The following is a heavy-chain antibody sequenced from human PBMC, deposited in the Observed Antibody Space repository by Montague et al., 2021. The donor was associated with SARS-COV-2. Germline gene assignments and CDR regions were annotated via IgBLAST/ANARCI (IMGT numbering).Heavy chain of an antibody. CDR3: ARAVRGVIILSPYYAMDV. D-gene: IGHD3-10*01. V-gene: IGHV4-34*01. CDR2: INHSGRT. CDR1: GGSFSAYY. Sequence: SETLSLTCAVYGGSFSAYYWSWIRQPPEKGLEWIGDINHSGRTNFNPSLKSRVTVSLDTSKNQFSLKLRSVTAADTAVYYCARAVRGVIILSPYYAMDVWGQGTSVTVSS. J-gene: IGHJ6*02.